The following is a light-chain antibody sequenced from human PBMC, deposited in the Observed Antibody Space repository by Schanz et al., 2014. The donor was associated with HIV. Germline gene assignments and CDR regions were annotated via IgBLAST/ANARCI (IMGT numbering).Light chain of an antibody. CDR1: QSVKSNF. Sequence: EIVLTQSPGRLSLSPGERATLSCRASQSVKSNFIGWYQQKPGQAPRLLIFGASNRATGIPDRFSGGVSGTDFTLTINRLEPEDFAVYYCQSYAGSFGPGTKVD. J-gene: IGKJ3*01. CDR2: GAS. V-gene: IGKV3-20*01. CDR3: QSYAGS.